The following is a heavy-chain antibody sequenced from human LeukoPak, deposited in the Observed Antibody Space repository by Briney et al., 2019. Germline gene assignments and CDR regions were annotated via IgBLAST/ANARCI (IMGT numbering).Heavy chain of an antibody. CDR1: GGFLSSDNYY. V-gene: IGHV4-39*01. CDR3: ASLAIAAAGT. Sequence: SETLSLTCTVSGGFLSSDNYYWVWVRQPPGKGLEWIGSIYYSGNTDYNPSLKSRVTISVDTSKNQFSLKLSSVTAADTAVYYCASLAIAAAGTWGQGTLVTVSS. CDR2: IYYSGNT. D-gene: IGHD6-13*01. J-gene: IGHJ4*02.